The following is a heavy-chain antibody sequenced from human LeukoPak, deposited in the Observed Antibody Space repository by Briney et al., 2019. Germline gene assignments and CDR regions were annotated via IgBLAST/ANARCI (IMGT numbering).Heavy chain of an antibody. V-gene: IGHV3-30*03. CDR3: CGGLFYCDY. D-gene: IGHD3-10*01. CDR1: GFSFSSYG. J-gene: IGHJ4*02. CDR2: ISFDGSNK. Sequence: GGSLRLSCAASGFSFSSYGMHWVRQAPGKGLEWVAGISFDGSNKYYADSLKGRFIISRDNSKNTLYTQMNSLRVEDTAVYYCCGGLFYCDYLGQGTLVTVSS.